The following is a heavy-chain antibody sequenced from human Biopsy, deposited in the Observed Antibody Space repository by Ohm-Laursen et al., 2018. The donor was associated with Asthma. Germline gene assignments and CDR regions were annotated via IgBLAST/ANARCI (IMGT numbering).Heavy chain of an antibody. CDR3: ARDMNRDGWYFDY. J-gene: IGHJ4*02. V-gene: IGHV3-30*03. CDR2: ISYDGSNK. CDR1: GFTFSSYG. Sequence: SLRLSCAASGFTFSSYGMHWVRQAPGKGLEWVAVISYDGSNKYYADSVKSRFTISRDNSKNTLYLQMNSLRGDDTAVYYCARDMNRDGWYFDYWGQGTLVTVSS. D-gene: IGHD5-24*01.